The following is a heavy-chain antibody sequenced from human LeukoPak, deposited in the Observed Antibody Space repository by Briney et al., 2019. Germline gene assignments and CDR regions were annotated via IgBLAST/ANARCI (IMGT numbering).Heavy chain of an antibody. CDR3: ARGRFHLDSSIYSSFYH. CDR1: GFIFSSYG. Sequence: PGGSLRLSCAASGFIFSSYGMNWVRQAPGKGLEWVSYISSSSSTIYYADSVKGRFTISRDNAENSLYLQMNSLRAEDTAVYYCARGRFHLDSSIYSSFYHWGHGTLVTVSS. V-gene: IGHV3-48*04. D-gene: IGHD3-22*01. CDR2: ISSSSSTI. J-gene: IGHJ4*01.